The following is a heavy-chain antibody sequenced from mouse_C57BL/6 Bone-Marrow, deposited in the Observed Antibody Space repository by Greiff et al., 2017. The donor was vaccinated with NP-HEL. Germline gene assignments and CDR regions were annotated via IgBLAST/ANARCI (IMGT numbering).Heavy chain of an antibody. CDR2: ISYSGST. J-gene: IGHJ3*01. CDR3: ARDSNWGFAY. Sequence: EVKLMESGPGMVKPSQSLSLTCTVTGYSITSGYDWHWVRHFPGNKLEWMGYISYSGSTNYNPSLKSRISITHDTSKNHFFLKLNSVTTEDTATYYCARDSNWGFAYWGQGTLVTVSA. CDR1: GYSITSGYD. D-gene: IGHD4-1*01. V-gene: IGHV3-1*01.